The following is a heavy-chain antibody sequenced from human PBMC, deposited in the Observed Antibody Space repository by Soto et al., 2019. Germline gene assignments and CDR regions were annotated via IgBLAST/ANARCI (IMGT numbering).Heavy chain of an antibody. CDR3: ARDRGGYYYGMDV. CDR1: GYTFTSYY. D-gene: IGHD3-10*01. CDR2: INPSGGST. V-gene: IGHV1-46*03. Sequence: QVQLVQSGAEVKKPGASVKVSCKASGYTFTSYYMHWVRQAPGQGLEWMGIINPSGGSTSYAQKLQGRATMTRDTSTSTVYMELSSLRSEDTAVYYCARDRGGYYYGMDVWGQGTTVTVSS. J-gene: IGHJ6*02.